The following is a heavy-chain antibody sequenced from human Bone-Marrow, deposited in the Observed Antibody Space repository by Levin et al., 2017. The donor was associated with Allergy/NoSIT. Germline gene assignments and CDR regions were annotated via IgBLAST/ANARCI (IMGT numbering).Heavy chain of an antibody. J-gene: IGHJ3*01. CDR3: SRYAADYVVDAFDL. Sequence: GGSLRLSCAASGFTFGMYWMHWVRQSPGKRLVWVSRINSDGSTIQYSDSVKGRFSISRDNAKNTMYLQMHSLRSEDAGVYYCSRYAADYVVDAFDLWGQGTTVTVSS. V-gene: IGHV3-74*03. CDR1: GFTFGMYW. CDR2: INSDGSTI. D-gene: IGHD4-17*01.